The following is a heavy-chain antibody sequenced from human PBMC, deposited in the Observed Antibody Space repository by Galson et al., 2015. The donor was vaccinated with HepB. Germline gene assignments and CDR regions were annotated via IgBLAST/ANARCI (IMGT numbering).Heavy chain of an antibody. D-gene: IGHD2/OR15-2a*01. J-gene: IGHJ4*02. CDR2: VKTDGSEK. V-gene: IGHV3-7*03. CDR3: ARDYFSD. CDR1: GFTFSIYW. Sequence: SLRLSCAASGFTFSIYWMSWVRQAPGKGLEWVANVKTDGSEKHYVDSVKGRFTISRDNAKNSLYLQMNSLRVEDTAVYYCARDYFSDWGQGTLVTVSS.